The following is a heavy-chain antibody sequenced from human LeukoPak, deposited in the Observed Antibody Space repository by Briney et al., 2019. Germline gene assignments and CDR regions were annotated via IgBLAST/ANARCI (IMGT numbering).Heavy chain of an antibody. Sequence: GGSLRLSCAASGFTFSSYAMSWVRQAPGKGLEWVSAISGSGGSTYYADSVKGRFTISRDSSKNTLYLQMSSLRAEDTAVFYCAKALLRYFDWEFAYWGQGTLVTVSS. D-gene: IGHD3-9*01. CDR1: GFTFSSYA. CDR3: AKALLRYFDWEFAY. CDR2: ISGSGGST. J-gene: IGHJ4*02. V-gene: IGHV3-23*01.